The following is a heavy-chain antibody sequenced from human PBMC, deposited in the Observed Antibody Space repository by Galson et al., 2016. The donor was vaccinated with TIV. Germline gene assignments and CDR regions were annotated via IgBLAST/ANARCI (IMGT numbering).Heavy chain of an antibody. CDR2: IYHTGST. Sequence: LSLTCTVSGYSISSGYYWGWIRQPPGKGLEWIGNIYHTGSTYSNPSLSSRLTMSVDTSKTQFSLILNSVTAAHTAVSYCARDCTSTACHIYYYGMDVWGQGTTVTVSS. D-gene: IGHD2-2*02. J-gene: IGHJ6*02. V-gene: IGHV4-38-2*02. CDR3: ARDCTSTACHIYYYGMDV. CDR1: GYSISSGYY.